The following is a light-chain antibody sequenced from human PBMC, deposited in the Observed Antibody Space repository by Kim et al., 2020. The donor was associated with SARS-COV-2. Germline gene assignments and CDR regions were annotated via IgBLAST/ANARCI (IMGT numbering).Light chain of an antibody. V-gene: IGLV4-69*01. Sequence: ASVKLTCTLSSGHSSYSIAWHQQQPEKGPRYLLRVNSDGSHNKGDGIPDRFSGSSSGAERYLTISSLQSEDEADYYCQTWGTGIGVFCGGTQLTVL. CDR1: SGHSSYS. CDR3: QTWGTGIGV. J-gene: IGLJ3*02. CDR2: VNSDGSH.